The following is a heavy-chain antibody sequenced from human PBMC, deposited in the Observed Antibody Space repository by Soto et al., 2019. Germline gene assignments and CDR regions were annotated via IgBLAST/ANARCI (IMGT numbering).Heavy chain of an antibody. J-gene: IGHJ4*02. Sequence: SETLSFTCTVSGGSISGHSWIWIRQSPGKGLEWIGYIFYTGSTNYNPSLKSRVTLSVDTSKNQFSLRLSSVTAADTAVYYCARVGSSGWSPDYWGQGTLVTVS. CDR3: ARVGSSGWSPDY. V-gene: IGHV4-59*11. D-gene: IGHD6-19*01. CDR1: GGSISGHS. CDR2: IFYTGST.